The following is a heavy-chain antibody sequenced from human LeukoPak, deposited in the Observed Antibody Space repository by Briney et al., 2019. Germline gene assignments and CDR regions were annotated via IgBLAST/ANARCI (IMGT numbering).Heavy chain of an antibody. CDR3: ARRSYDGSGYYYVDY. V-gene: IGHV4-39*01. Sequence: SETLSLTCTVSGGSISSSGYYWGWLRQPPGKGLEWIVSISSGGSTHYIPSLKSRVTISVDTSKNQFSQKMSSVTAEDTAVYYCARRSYDGSGYYYVDYWGQGTMVTVSS. J-gene: IGHJ4*02. CDR1: GGSISSSGYY. CDR2: ISSGGST. D-gene: IGHD3-22*01.